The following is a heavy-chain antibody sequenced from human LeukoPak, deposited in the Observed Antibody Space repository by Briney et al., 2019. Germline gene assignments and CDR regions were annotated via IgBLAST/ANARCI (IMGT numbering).Heavy chain of an antibody. CDR2: ISYDGSNK. Sequence: GGSLRLSCAASGFTFSSYGMHWVRQAPGKGLEWVAIISYDGSNKFYADSVKGRFTISRDNSKNTLYLQMNSLRAEDMALYYCAKGRGYSYGYPFDYWGQGTLVTVSS. CDR3: AKGRGYSYGYPFDY. J-gene: IGHJ4*02. V-gene: IGHV3-30*18. CDR1: GFTFSSYG. D-gene: IGHD5-18*01.